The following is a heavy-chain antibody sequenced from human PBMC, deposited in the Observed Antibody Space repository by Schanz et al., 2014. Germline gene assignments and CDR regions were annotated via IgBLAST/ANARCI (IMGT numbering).Heavy chain of an antibody. V-gene: IGHV1-18*01. CDR3: ASSGAGYSSSWDFDY. Sequence: QVQLVQSGAEVKKPGASVKVSCKASGYTFISYGIKWVRQASGQGLEWMGWINTASGNTRYSEAFQGRVTMTADTSTSTAYMELRSLRSDDTAVYYCASSGAGYSSSWDFDYWGQGTLVTVSS. J-gene: IGHJ4*02. D-gene: IGHD6-13*01. CDR2: INTASGNT. CDR1: GYTFISYG.